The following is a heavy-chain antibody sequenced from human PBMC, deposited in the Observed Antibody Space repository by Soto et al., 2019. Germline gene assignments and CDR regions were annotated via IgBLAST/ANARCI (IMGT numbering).Heavy chain of an antibody. Sequence: GASVKVSCKASGGTISSYVFGWVRQAPGQGLEWMGTIIPISGTSNYAQKFQGRVTITADASTSTYYMELTSLTPDDTAVYYCAGGGFSSGYYSRWGQGTLVTVSS. CDR1: GGTISSYV. CDR2: IIPISGTS. CDR3: AGGGFSSGYYSR. D-gene: IGHD3-22*01. J-gene: IGHJ4*02. V-gene: IGHV1-69*13.